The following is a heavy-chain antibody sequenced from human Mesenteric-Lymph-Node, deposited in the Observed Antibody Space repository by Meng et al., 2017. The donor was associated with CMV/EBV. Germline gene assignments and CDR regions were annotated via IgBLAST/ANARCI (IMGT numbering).Heavy chain of an antibody. D-gene: IGHD1-26*01. Sequence: LSLTCAASGFTFRQYGIHWVRQAPGKGLEWVTFIQNVGHDKWYGESVKGRFTISRDNSKNTVYLQMNSLRAEDTALYYCAKDLGSWSYGMDVWGQGTTVTVSS. J-gene: IGHJ6*02. CDR3: AKDLGSWSYGMDV. CDR2: IQNVGHDK. V-gene: IGHV3-30*02. CDR1: GFTFRQYG.